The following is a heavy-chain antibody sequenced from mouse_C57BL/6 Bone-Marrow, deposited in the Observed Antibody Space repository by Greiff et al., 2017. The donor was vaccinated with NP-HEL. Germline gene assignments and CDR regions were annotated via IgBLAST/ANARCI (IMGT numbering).Heavy chain of an antibody. Sequence: QVQLKQSGAELARPGASVKLSCKASGYTFTSYGISWVKQRTGQGLEWIGEIYPRSGNTYYNEKFKGKATLTADKSSSTAYMELRSLTSEDSAVYFCANYGSSRFDVWGTGTTVTVSS. CDR1: GYTFTSYG. V-gene: IGHV1-81*01. J-gene: IGHJ1*03. D-gene: IGHD1-1*01. CDR3: ANYGSSRFDV. CDR2: IYPRSGNT.